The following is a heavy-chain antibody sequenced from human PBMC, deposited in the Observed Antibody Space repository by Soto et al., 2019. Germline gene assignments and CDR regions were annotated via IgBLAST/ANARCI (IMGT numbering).Heavy chain of an antibody. CDR1: GYTFTSYG. D-gene: IGHD1-26*01. J-gene: IGHJ4*02. CDR3: ARDESYPFNVGSHFDY. Sequence: ASVKVSCKASGYTFTSYGISWVRQAPGQGLEWMGWISAYNGNTNYAQKLQGRVTMTTDTSTSTAYMELRSLRSDDTAVYYCARDESYPFNVGSHFDYWGQGTLVTVSS. V-gene: IGHV1-18*01. CDR2: ISAYNGNT.